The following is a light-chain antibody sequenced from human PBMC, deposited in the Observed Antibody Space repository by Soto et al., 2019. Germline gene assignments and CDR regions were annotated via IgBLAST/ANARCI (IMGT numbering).Light chain of an antibody. J-gene: IGLJ7*01. CDR1: NIESKS. CDR3: QVCDTDDLL. CDR2: DDF. V-gene: IGLV3-21*02. Sequence: SYVLTQPPSVSVAPGQTASITCGGNNIESKSVQWYQQRPGQAPVLVVYDDFDRPSGIPERFSGSNSGNTATLTISRVEAGDEADYYCQVCDTDDLLFGGGTQLTVL.